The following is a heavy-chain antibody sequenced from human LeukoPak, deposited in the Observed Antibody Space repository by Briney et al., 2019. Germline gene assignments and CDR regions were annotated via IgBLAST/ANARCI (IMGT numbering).Heavy chain of an antibody. J-gene: IGHJ4*02. CDR3: VRSPTSGTYYDY. D-gene: IGHD3-10*01. CDR1: GYTFTAYL. Sequence: GASVKVSCEASGYTFTAYLLHWVRQAPGQGLEWMGWINPNRGETDYAQNFQGRVTMTRDTSINTAYMDLNRLRPDDTAVYYCVRSPTSGTYYDYWGQGTLVTVSS. V-gene: IGHV1-2*02. CDR2: INPNRGET.